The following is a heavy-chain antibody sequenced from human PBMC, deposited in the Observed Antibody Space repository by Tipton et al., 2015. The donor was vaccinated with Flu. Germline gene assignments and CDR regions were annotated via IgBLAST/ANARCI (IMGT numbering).Heavy chain of an antibody. V-gene: IGHV4-61*02. J-gene: IGHJ4*02. D-gene: IGHD1-7*01. CDR2: LYNSGSP. CDR3: ARAGGTISDNMGPHYFDY. Sequence: TLSLTCTVSGGSITSGNYYWSWIRQPAGKGLEWIGRLYNSGSPKYNPTLKSRVTISADTSKNQFSLSLSSVTAADTAVYYCARAGGTISDNMGPHYFDYWSPGTLVTVSS. CDR1: GGSITSGNYY.